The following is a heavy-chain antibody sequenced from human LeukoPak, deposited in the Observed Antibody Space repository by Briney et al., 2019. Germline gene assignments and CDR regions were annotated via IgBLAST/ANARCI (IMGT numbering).Heavy chain of an antibody. V-gene: IGHV1-8*02. CDR1: GYTFTSYD. Sequence: GASVKVSCKASGYTFTSYDINWVRQATGQGLEWMGWMNPNSGNTGYAQKFQGRVTMTRNTSISTAYMELSSLRSEDTAVYYCARVPRTTVVKVHYYYGMDVWGQGTTVTVSS. D-gene: IGHD4-23*01. CDR2: MNPNSGNT. CDR3: ARVPRTTVVKVHYYYGMDV. J-gene: IGHJ6*02.